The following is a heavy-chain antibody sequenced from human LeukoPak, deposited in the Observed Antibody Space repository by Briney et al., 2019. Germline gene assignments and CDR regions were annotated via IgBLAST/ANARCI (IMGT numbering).Heavy chain of an antibody. CDR1: GFSVSGNS. J-gene: IGHJ5*02. V-gene: IGHV3-66*02. CDR3: ARSIVTAGLGP. CDR2: IYAAGGT. Sequence: PGGSLRLACAASGFSVSGNSLNWARQAPGKGLERVSVIYAAGGTYYADSVKGRFTISRDASTNTLYLQMNSLRVEDTAVYYCARSIVTAGLGPWGQGTLVTVSS. D-gene: IGHD1-26*01.